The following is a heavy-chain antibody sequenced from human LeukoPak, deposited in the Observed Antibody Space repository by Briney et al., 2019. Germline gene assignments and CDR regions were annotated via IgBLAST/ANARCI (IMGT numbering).Heavy chain of an antibody. Sequence: ASVKVSCKVSGYTLTELSMHWVRQAPGKGLEWMGGFDPEDGETIYAQKFQGRVTMTEDTSTDTAYMELSSLRSEDTAVYYCATVAGGTTATSYYYGMDVWGQGTTVTVSS. V-gene: IGHV1-24*01. CDR2: FDPEDGET. CDR1: GYTLTELS. J-gene: IGHJ6*02. CDR3: ATVAGGTTATSYYYGMDV. D-gene: IGHD4-17*01.